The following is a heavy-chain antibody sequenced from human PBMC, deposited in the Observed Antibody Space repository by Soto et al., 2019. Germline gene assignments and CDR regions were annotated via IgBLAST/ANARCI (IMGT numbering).Heavy chain of an antibody. Sequence: QVQLVQSGAEVRKPGSSVKVSCKASGGTFSRHAISWVRQAPGQGLEWMGGIIPIFGTANHAQKFQGRVTIIADESTSTVYMELSSLRSEDTAMYYCARLGYCSGGSCYSKSDYWGQGTLVTVSS. V-gene: IGHV1-69*01. J-gene: IGHJ4*02. CDR1: GGTFSRHA. CDR3: ARLGYCSGGSCYSKSDY. D-gene: IGHD2-15*01. CDR2: IIPIFGTA.